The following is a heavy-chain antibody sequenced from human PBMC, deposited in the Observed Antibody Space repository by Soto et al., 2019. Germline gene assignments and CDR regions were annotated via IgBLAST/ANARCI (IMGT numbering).Heavy chain of an antibody. Sequence: PSETLSLTCAIYGSSFSPYYWGWVRQPPGKGLEWIGEVNLSGSTNYNPSLKSRVTISVDASKNQFSLRLTSLTAADTAVYFCARSPTFYNCDWGNSTYWAQGTLVTVSS. CDR2: VNLSGST. D-gene: IGHD3-16*01. CDR3: ARSPTFYNCDWGNSTY. J-gene: IGHJ4*02. V-gene: IGHV4-34*01. CDR1: GSSFSPYY.